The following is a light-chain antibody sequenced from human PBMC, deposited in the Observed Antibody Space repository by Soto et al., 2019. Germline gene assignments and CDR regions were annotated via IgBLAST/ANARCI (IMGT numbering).Light chain of an antibody. CDR2: EVT. V-gene: IGLV2-8*01. J-gene: IGLJ2*01. CDR1: ASDIGRYNY. Sequence: QSALTQPPSASGSPGQSVTISCIGTASDIGRYNYVSWYQHHPGKAPKLIIYEVTKRPSGVPDRFSGSKSGNTASLTISGLQAEDEADYYCSSYTNSSAFVLFGGGTKLTVL. CDR3: SSYTNSSAFVL.